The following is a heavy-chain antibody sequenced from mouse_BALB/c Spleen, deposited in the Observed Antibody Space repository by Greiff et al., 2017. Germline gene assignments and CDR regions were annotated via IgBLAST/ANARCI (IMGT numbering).Heavy chain of an antibody. V-gene: IGHV1-63*02. CDR1: GYTFTNYW. Sequence: HVQLKESGAELVRPGTSVKISCKASGYTFTNYWLGWVKQRPGHGLEWIGDIYPGGGYTNYNEKFKGKATLTADTSSSTAYMQLSSLTSEDSAVYFCARGGDYRSAYWGQGTLVTVSA. D-gene: IGHD2-14*01. J-gene: IGHJ3*01. CDR3: ARGGDYRSAY. CDR2: IYPGGGYT.